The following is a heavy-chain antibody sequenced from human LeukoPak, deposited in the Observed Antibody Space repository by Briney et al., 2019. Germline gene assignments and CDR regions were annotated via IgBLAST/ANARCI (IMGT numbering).Heavy chain of an antibody. J-gene: IGHJ4*02. CDR2: ISSSSSTI. CDR1: GFTFSSYS. V-gene: IGHV3-48*04. D-gene: IGHD2-21*02. CDR3: ARGTVTALDY. Sequence: GGSLRLSCAASGFTFSSYSMNWVRQAPGKGLEWVSYISSSSSTIYYADSLKGRFTISRDNAKNSLYLQMNSLRAEDTAVYYCARGTVTALDYWGQGTLVTVSS.